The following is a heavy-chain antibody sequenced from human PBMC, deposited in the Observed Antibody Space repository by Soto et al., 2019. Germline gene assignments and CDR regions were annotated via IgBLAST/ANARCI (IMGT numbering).Heavy chain of an antibody. J-gene: IGHJ4*02. D-gene: IGHD1-26*01. CDR1: GFTFSSFW. V-gene: IGHV3-74*01. CDR2: SNSDGSST. Sequence: EVQLVESGGGLGQPGGSLRLSCAASGFTFSSFWMHWVRQAPGKGLVWVSRSNSDGSSTSYADSVKGRFTISRDNAKNTVYLQMISLRAEDTAVYYCARGEWERPPDSWGQGTLVTVSS. CDR3: ARGEWERPPDS.